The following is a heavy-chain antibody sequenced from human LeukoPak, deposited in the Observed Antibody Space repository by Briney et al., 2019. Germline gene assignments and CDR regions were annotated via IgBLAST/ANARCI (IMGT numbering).Heavy chain of an antibody. CDR3: ARAVFLYYYMDV. CDR1: GYTFTGYY. CDR2: ISAYNGNT. J-gene: IGHJ6*03. V-gene: IGHV1-18*04. D-gene: IGHD2/OR15-2a*01. Sequence: GASVKVSCKASGYTFTGYYMHWVRQAPGQGLEWMGWISAYNGNTNYAQKLQGRVTMTTDTSTSTAYMELRSLRSDDTAVYYCARAVFLYYYMDVWGKGTTVTVPS.